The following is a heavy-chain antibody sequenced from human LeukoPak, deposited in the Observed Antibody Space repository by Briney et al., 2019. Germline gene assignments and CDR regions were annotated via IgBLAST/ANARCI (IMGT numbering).Heavy chain of an antibody. Sequence: GGSLRLSCAASGFTFSSYWMSWVRQAPGKGLEWVANIKEYGGEIHFVDSMKGRFTISRDNAKNTLYLQMNSLRAEDTAVYDCANGPQGACSGGSCYLSEVDYWGQGTLVTVSS. CDR3: ANGPQGACSGGSCYLSEVDY. D-gene: IGHD2-15*01. CDR1: GFTFSSYW. V-gene: IGHV3-7*03. CDR2: IKEYGGEI. J-gene: IGHJ4*02.